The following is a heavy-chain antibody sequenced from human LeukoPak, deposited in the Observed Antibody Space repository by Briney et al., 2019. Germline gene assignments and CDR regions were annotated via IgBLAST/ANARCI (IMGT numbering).Heavy chain of an antibody. CDR1: GYTFTTYE. V-gene: IGHV1-8*03. CDR2: MNPNSSKT. CDR3: ARLIKAGHYYFDY. J-gene: IGHJ4*02. Sequence: ASVKVSCNASGYTFTTYEIHWVRQATGQGPEWMGWMNPNSSKTSFSYKFQGRITITRNTSINTAYMDFISLISEDAGVYYCARLIKAGHYYFDYWGGRTLVSVSS. D-gene: IGHD5-24*01.